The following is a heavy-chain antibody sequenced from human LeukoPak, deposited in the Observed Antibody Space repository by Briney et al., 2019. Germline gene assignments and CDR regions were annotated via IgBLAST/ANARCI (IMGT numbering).Heavy chain of an antibody. J-gene: IGHJ4*02. V-gene: IGHV4-4*07. CDR3: ARDRWEWSTLYYFDY. CDR1: GGSISSYY. CDR2: IYTSGST. D-gene: IGHD3-3*01. Sequence: PSETLSLTCTVSGGSISSYYWSWIRQPAGKGLEWIGRIYTSGSTNYNPSLKSRVTMSVDTSKNQFSLKLSSVTAADTAVYYCARDRWEWSTLYYFDYWGQGTLVTVSS.